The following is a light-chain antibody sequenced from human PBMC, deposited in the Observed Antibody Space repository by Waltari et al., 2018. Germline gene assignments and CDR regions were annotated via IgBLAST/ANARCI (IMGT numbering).Light chain of an antibody. CDR3: QQSYSTQYT. V-gene: IGKV1-13*02. CDR1: QAISSA. CDR2: DAS. J-gene: IGKJ2*01. Sequence: AVQLTQSPSSLSASVGDRVTITCRASQAISSALAWYQQKPGKAPNLLIYDASNLESGVPSRFSGSGSGTHFTLTISSLQPADFATYYCQQSYSTQYTFGQGTKLEIK.